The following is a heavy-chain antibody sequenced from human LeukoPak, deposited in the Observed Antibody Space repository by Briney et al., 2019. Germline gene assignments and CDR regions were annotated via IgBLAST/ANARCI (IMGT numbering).Heavy chain of an antibody. CDR1: GYTFTSYD. CDR3: ARDYPTGQWLVRAWFDP. Sequence: ASVKVSCKASGYTFTSYDINWVRQATGQGLEWMGWMNPNSGNTDYAQKFQGRFTITINTSISTAYMELSSLRSEDTAVYYCARDYPTGQWLVRAWFDPWGQGTLVTVSS. CDR2: MNPNSGNT. J-gene: IGHJ5*02. V-gene: IGHV1-8*03. D-gene: IGHD6-19*01.